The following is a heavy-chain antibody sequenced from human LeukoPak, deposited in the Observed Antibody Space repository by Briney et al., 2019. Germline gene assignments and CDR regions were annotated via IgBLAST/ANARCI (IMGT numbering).Heavy chain of an antibody. J-gene: IGHJ6*03. V-gene: IGHV3-66*02. CDR3: ARGFRYSSGWYYMDV. CDR2: IYSGGST. Sequence: GGSLRLSCAASGFTVSRDYMNWVRQAPGKGLEWVSVIYSGGSTYYADSVKGRFTISRDNSKNTLHLQMNSLRAEDTAVYYCARGFRYSSGWYYMDVWGKGTTVTVSS. D-gene: IGHD6-19*01. CDR1: GFTVSRDY.